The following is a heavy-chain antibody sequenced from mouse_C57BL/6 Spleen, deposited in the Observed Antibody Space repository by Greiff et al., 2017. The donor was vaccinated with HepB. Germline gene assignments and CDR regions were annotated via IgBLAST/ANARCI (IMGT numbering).Heavy chain of an antibody. CDR2: INPYNGGT. CDR1: GYTFTDYY. Sequence: EVQLQQSGPVLVKPGASVKMSCKASGYTFTDYYMNWVKQSHGKSLEWIGVINPYNGGTSYNQKFKGKATLTVDKSSSTAYMELNSLTSEDSAVYYCARGVNWDEAYWGQGTTLTVSS. D-gene: IGHD4-1*01. J-gene: IGHJ2*01. V-gene: IGHV1-19*01. CDR3: ARGVNWDEAY.